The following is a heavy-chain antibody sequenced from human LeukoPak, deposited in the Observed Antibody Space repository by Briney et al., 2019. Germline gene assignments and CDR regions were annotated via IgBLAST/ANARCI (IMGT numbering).Heavy chain of an antibody. V-gene: IGHV3-7*01. CDR1: GFTFSSYW. CDR3: ARDRMLWFGELKSSYFDY. J-gene: IGHJ4*02. D-gene: IGHD3-10*01. Sequence: GGSLRLSCAASGFTFSSYWMSWVRQAPGKGLEWVANIKQDGSEKYYVDSVKGRFTISRDNAKNSLYLQMNSLRAEDTAVYYCARDRMLWFGELKSSYFDYWGQGTLVTVSS. CDR2: IKQDGSEK.